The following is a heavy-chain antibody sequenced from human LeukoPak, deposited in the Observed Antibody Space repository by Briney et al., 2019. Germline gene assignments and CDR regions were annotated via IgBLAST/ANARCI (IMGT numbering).Heavy chain of an antibody. V-gene: IGHV4-61*09. CDR2: ISNTGIT. J-gene: IGHJ3*02. D-gene: IGHD2-21*01. Sequence: SQTLSLTCTVSGGSITSGTYYWNWIRQPAGKGLEWIGHISNTGITNYNPSLKSRVTISIDTSKNQFSLKLTSVTAADTAVYYCARDLFVVTSRDAFDIWGQGTMVTVSS. CDR1: GGSITSGTYY. CDR3: ARDLFVVTSRDAFDI.